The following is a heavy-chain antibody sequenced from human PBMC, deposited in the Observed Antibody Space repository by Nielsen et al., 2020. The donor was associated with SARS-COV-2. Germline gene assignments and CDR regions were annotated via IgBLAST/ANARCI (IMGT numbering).Heavy chain of an antibody. V-gene: IGHV1-45*01. CDR2: VTPFNGNT. J-gene: IGHJ6*02. Sequence: SVKVSCTASENTFTDRYVHWVRQAPGQGLEWMAWVTPFNGNTKYAQQLQDRVTVTKDRSLRTVYMELSSLKIEDTGTYYCATARDFYAALDVWGQGTAVTVSS. CDR1: ENTFTDRY. CDR3: ATARDFYAALDV. D-gene: IGHD2/OR15-2a*01.